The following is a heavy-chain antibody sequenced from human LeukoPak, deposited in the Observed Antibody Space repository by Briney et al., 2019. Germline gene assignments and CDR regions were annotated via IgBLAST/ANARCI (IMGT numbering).Heavy chain of an antibody. D-gene: IGHD2-2*01. Sequence: GGSLRLSCSASGFTFSSYEMNWVRQAPGKGLEWVSYITSGGDSIYYAKPVKGRFTISRDNAKNSVYLQMNSLRAEDTAVYYCARAGVDQMRYWGQGTLVTVSS. CDR1: GFTFSSYE. CDR3: ARAGVDQMRY. J-gene: IGHJ4*02. CDR2: ITSGGDSI. V-gene: IGHV3-48*03.